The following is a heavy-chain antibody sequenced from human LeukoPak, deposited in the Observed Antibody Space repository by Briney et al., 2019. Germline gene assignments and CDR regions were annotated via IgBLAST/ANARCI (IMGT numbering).Heavy chain of an antibody. J-gene: IGHJ4*02. Sequence: SETLSLTCTVSGGSISSYYWSWIRQPPGKGLEWIGYFYYSGSTNYNPSLKSRVTISVDTSKNQFSLKLSSVTAADTAVYYCARGMGATTPYSYWGQGTLVTVSS. CDR3: ARGMGATTPYSY. CDR2: FYYSGST. V-gene: IGHV4-59*01. CDR1: GGSISSYY. D-gene: IGHD1-26*01.